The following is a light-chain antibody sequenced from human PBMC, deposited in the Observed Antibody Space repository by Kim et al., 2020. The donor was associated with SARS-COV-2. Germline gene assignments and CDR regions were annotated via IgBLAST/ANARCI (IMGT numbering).Light chain of an antibody. CDR2: GAS. Sequence: EIVMTQFPATLSVSPGERATLSCRASQSVSSNLAWYQQTPGQAPRLFIYGASIKATGIPARFSGSGSGTEFTLTINSLQAEDFAVYSCQQYNEWPSFGGGTKVDIK. J-gene: IGKJ4*01. CDR1: QSVSSN. V-gene: IGKV3D-15*01. CDR3: QQYNEWPS.